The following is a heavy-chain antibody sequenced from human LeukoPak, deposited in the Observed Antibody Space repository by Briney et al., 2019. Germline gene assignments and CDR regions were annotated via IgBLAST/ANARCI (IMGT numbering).Heavy chain of an antibody. CDR2: ISYDGSNK. J-gene: IGHJ6*02. D-gene: IGHD3-10*01. Sequence: PGGSLRLSCAASGFTFSSYAMHWVRQAPGKGLEWVAVISYDGSNKYYADSVKGRFTISRDNSKNTLYLQMNSLRAEDTAVYYCARDSLILWFGEPNYGMDVWGQGTTVTVSS. V-gene: IGHV3-30*04. CDR1: GFTFSSYA. CDR3: ARDSLILWFGEPNYGMDV.